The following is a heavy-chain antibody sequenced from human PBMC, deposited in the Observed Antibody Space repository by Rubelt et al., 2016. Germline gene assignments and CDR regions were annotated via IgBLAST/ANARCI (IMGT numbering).Heavy chain of an antibody. J-gene: IGHJ4*02. CDR2: INQAGSEE. CDR1: GFTFSTFS. CDR3: AKDRVGSWFSLDY. V-gene: IGHV3-7*03. Sequence: EVQLLESGGVLVQPGGSLRVSCAASGFTFSTFSMTWVRQAPGKGLEWVANINQAGSEEHYVGSVKGRFTISRDNTKNSLYLQMNNLGAEDTAVYYCAKDRVGSWFSLDYWGQGTLVTVST. D-gene: IGHD6-13*01.